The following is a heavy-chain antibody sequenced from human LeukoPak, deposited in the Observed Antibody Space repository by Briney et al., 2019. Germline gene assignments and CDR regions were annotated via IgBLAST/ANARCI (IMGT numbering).Heavy chain of an antibody. CDR3: ARAHPYSSSWYTPYYLDY. CDR2: ISAYNGNT. V-gene: IGHV1-18*01. Sequence: ASVKVSCKASGYTFASYGISWVRQAPGQGLEWMGWISAYNGNTNYAQKLQGRVTMTTDTSTSTAYMELRSLRSDDTAVYYCARAHPYSSSWYTPYYLDYWGQGTLVTVSS. D-gene: IGHD6-13*01. J-gene: IGHJ4*02. CDR1: GYTFASYG.